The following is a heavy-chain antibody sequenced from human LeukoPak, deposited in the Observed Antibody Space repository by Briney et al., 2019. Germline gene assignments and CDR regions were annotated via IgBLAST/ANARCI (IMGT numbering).Heavy chain of an antibody. CDR2: IYYSGST. J-gene: IGHJ4*02. CDR3: ARRKNLVGATDY. V-gene: IGHV4-38-2*01. Sequence: PSETLSLTCAVSGYSISSGYYWGWIRLPPGKGLEWIGSIYYSGSTYYNPSLKSRVTISVDTSKNQFSLKLSSVTAADTAVYYCARRKNLVGATDYWGQGTLVTVSS. CDR1: GYSISSGYY. D-gene: IGHD1-26*01.